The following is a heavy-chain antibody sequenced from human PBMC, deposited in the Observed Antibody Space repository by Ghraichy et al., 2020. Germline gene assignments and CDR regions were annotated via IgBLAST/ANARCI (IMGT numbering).Heavy chain of an antibody. CDR3: AKEGGRLGEGAFDV. D-gene: IGHD3-10*01. J-gene: IGHJ3*01. CDR2: LGADGRST. Sequence: GGPLRLTCAVSEFTFDGYPMTWVRQAPGKGLEWVSTLGADGRSTFYADSVKGRFTISRDKSKRTMYLQMNSLRDDDTAVYYCAKEGGRLGEGAFDVWGQGTKVTGPS. CDR1: EFTFDGYP. V-gene: IGHV3-23*01.